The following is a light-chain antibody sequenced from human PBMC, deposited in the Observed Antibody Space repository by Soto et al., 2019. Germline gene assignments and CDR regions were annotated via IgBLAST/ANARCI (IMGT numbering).Light chain of an antibody. CDR2: DTS. Sequence: DIPMTQSPSPLPASVGDRVIITWQASQAISNHLNWYQQKPGRAPKLLIYDTSNLETGVPSRFRGSGCGTDFTFTLTSLQPEDFATYFCQQTDKLPLTFGGGTNVDMK. CDR1: QAISNH. V-gene: IGKV1-33*01. CDR3: QQTDKLPLT. J-gene: IGKJ4*01.